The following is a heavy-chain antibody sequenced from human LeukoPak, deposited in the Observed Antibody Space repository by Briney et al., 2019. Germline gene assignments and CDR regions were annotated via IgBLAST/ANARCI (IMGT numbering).Heavy chain of an antibody. D-gene: IGHD2-15*01. J-gene: IGHJ3*02. V-gene: IGHV3-23*01. Sequence: GGSLRLSCAASGFTFSSYAMSWVRQAPGKGLEWVSAISGSGGSTYYADSVKGRFTISRDNSKNTLYLQMNSLRAEDTAVYYCAKEEGLYCSGGICYLAAFDIWGQGTMVTVSS. CDR2: ISGSGGST. CDR1: GFTFSSYA. CDR3: AKEEGLYCSGGICYLAAFDI.